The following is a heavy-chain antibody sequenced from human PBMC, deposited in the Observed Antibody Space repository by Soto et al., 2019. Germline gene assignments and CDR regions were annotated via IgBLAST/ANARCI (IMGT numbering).Heavy chain of an antibody. V-gene: IGHV3-30-3*01. CDR3: ARSTAVAGPIDC. CDR2: ISYDGSNK. Sequence: LRLSCAASGFTFISYAMHWVRQAPGKGLEWVAVISYDGSNKYYADSVKGRFTISRDNSKNTLYLQMNSLRTEDTAVHYCARSTAVAGPIDCWGQGTLVTVSS. J-gene: IGHJ4*02. CDR1: GFTFISYA. D-gene: IGHD6-19*01.